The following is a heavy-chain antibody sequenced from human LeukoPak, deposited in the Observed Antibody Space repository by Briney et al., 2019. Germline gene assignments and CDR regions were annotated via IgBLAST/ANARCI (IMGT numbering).Heavy chain of an antibody. V-gene: IGHV4-59*01. CDR1: GGSISNYY. CDR3: ARSTQDSSTSFDY. D-gene: IGHD6-6*01. J-gene: IGHJ4*02. Sequence: PSETLSLTCTVSGGSISNYYWSWIRQPPGKGLEYIGFIYHSGSTNYNPSLKSRVTMSVDKSKNQCSLRLSSVTAADTATYFCARSTQDSSTSFDYWGQGTLVTVSS. CDR2: IYHSGST.